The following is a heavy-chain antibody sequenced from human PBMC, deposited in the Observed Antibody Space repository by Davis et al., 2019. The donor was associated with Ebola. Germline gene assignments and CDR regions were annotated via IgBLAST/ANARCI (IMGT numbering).Heavy chain of an antibody. CDR2: INAGNGNT. D-gene: IGHD1-26*01. Sequence: ASVKVSCKASGYTFTSYAMHWVRQAPGQRLEWMGWINAGNGNTKYSQKFQGRVTITRDTSASTAYMELSSLRSEDTAVYYCAKDYKRWWELPDYWGQGTLVTVSS. CDR1: GYTFTSYA. J-gene: IGHJ4*02. CDR3: AKDYKRWWELPDY. V-gene: IGHV1-3*01.